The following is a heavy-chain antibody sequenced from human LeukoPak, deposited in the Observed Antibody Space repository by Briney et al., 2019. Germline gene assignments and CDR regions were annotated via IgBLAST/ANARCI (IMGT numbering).Heavy chain of an antibody. Sequence: ASVKVSCKASGYSFVFFGVSWVRQAPGQGLEWMGWIDSHNGNTNYAEKFQGRVTMTTDTSTSTAYMELRSLRSDDTAVYYCASLTFGRVPYWGQGTLVTVSS. CDR1: GYSFVFFG. CDR3: ASLTFGRVPY. J-gene: IGHJ4*02. D-gene: IGHD3-16*01. CDR2: IDSHNGNT. V-gene: IGHV1-18*01.